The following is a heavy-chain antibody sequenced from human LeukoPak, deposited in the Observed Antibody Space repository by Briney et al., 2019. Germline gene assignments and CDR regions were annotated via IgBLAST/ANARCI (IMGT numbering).Heavy chain of an antibody. CDR3: ARLSADDWFDP. CDR2: IYPGDSDT. D-gene: IGHD3-3*01. CDR1: GYSFTTYW. J-gene: IGHJ5*02. V-gene: IGHV5-51*01. Sequence: GESLKISCKGSGYSFTTYWIGWVRQMPGKGLEWMGIIYPGDSDTRYSPSFQGQVTMSADKSINTAYLQWSSLKASDIAMYYCARLSADDWFDPWGQGTLVTVSS.